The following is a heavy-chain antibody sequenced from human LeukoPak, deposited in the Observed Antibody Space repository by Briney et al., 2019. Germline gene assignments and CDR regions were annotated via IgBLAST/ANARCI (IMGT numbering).Heavy chain of an antibody. Sequence: PGGPLRLSCAASGFTFSSYAMSWVRQAPGKGLEWVSAISGSGGSTYYADSVKGRFTISRDNSKNTLYLQMNSLRAEDTAVYYCAKVGLWLRGGYSYGYYDYWGQGTLVTVSS. CDR3: AKVGLWLRGGYSYGYYDY. D-gene: IGHD5-18*01. J-gene: IGHJ4*02. V-gene: IGHV3-23*01. CDR2: ISGSGGST. CDR1: GFTFSSYA.